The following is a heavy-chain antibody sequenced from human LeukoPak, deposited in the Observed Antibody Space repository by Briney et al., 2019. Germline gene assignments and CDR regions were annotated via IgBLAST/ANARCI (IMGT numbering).Heavy chain of an antibody. CDR3: ARRSFSWGNAFDI. CDR2: IKQDGSEK. V-gene: IGHV3-7*01. CDR1: GYTFSCYC. Sequence: TGGSQTLFCAASGYTFSCYCMSWLRQARGKGLVGVANIKQDGSEKYYVDSVKGRFTISRDNAENSLYVQMNRLRVEDTAVYYCARRSFSWGNAFDIWGQGTMVSVSS. J-gene: IGHJ3*02. D-gene: IGHD2-15*01.